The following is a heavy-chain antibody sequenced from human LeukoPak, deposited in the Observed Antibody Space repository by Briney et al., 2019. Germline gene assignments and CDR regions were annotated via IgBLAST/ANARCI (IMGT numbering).Heavy chain of an antibody. Sequence: GGSLRLSCAASGFTFSSYAMSWVRQAPGKGREWVSAISGSGGRTYYADSVKGRFTISRDNSKNTLYLQMNWLRAEDTAVYYCAKDLRRGPFDYWGQGTLVTVSS. CDR1: GFTFSSYA. J-gene: IGHJ4*02. CDR3: AKDLRRGPFDY. V-gene: IGHV3-23*01. CDR2: ISGSGGRT. D-gene: IGHD3-10*01.